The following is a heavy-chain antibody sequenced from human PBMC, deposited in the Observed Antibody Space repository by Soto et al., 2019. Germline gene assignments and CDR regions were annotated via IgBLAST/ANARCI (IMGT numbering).Heavy chain of an antibody. J-gene: IGHJ4*02. CDR3: TTVTYTSAWYLDY. CDR2: IKSKTDDGTT. D-gene: IGHD6-19*01. Sequence: GGSLRLSCAASGFTFSNAWMSWVRQAPGKGLEWVGRIKSKTDDGTTDYAAPVKGRFTISRDDSKNTLYLQLNSLKTEDTAVYYCTTVTYTSAWYLDYWGQGTLVTVSS. V-gene: IGHV3-15*01. CDR1: GFTFSNAW.